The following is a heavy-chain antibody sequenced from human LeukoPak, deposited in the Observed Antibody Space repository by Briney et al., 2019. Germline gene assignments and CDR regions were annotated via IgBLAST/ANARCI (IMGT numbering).Heavy chain of an antibody. J-gene: IGHJ6*03. CDR1: GDSISSGDYY. CDR2: ISSSGST. CDR3: ARSAGSYYYYYMDV. V-gene: IGHV4-61*02. D-gene: IGHD2-15*01. Sequence: SETLSLTCTVSGDSISSGDYYWSWIRQPAGKGLEWIGRISSSGSTNYNPSLKSRVTISVDTSKNQFSLKLSSVTAADTAVYYCARSAGSYYYYYMDVWGKGTTVTVSS.